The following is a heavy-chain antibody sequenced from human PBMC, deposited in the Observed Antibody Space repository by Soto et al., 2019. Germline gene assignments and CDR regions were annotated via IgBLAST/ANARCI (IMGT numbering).Heavy chain of an antibody. V-gene: IGHV3-21*01. CDR3: ASLFYIYGLLFDY. D-gene: IGHD5-18*01. Sequence: PGGSLRLSCAASGFTFSSYSMNWVRQAPGKGLEWVSSISSSSSYIYYADSVKGRFTISRDNAKNSLYLQMNSLRAEDTAVYYCASLFYIYGLLFDYWGQGTLATVSS. CDR2: ISSSSSYI. CDR1: GFTFSSYS. J-gene: IGHJ4*02.